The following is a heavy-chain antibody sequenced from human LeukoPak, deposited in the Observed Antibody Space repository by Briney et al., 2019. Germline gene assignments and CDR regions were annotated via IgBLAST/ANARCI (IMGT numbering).Heavy chain of an antibody. Sequence: SVKVSCKASGGTFSSYAISWVRQAPGQGLEWMGRIIPIFGTANYAQKFQGRVTIATDESTSTAYMELSSLRSEDTAVYYCASGSDSSGFGFDYWGQGTLVTVSS. V-gene: IGHV1-69*05. CDR3: ASGSDSSGFGFDY. CDR2: IIPIFGTA. CDR1: GGTFSSYA. J-gene: IGHJ4*02. D-gene: IGHD3-22*01.